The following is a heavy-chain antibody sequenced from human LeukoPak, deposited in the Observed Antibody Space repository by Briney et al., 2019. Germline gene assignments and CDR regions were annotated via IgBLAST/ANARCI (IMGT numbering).Heavy chain of an antibody. CDR1: GGSISSGGYS. Sequence: NSSETLSLTCAVSGGSISSGGYSWSWIRQPPGKGLEWIGYIYHSGSTYYNPSLKSRVATSVDRSKNQFSLKLSSVTAADTAVYYCARSSGWRYYYYGMDVWGQGTTVTVSS. CDR3: ARSSGWRYYYYGMDV. D-gene: IGHD6-19*01. V-gene: IGHV4-30-2*01. CDR2: IYHSGST. J-gene: IGHJ6*02.